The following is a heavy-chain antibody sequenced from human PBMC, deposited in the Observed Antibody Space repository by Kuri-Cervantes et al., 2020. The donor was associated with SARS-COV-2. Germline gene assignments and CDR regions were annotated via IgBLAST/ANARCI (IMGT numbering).Heavy chain of an antibody. CDR3: ARTLTRFLEWFLFDY. D-gene: IGHD3-3*01. CDR2: IYYSGST. V-gene: IGHV4-30-4*08. Sequence: LRLSCTVSGGSISSGDYYWSWIRQPPGKGLEWIGYIYYSGSTYYNPSLKSRVTISVDTSMNQFSLKLSSVTAADTAVYYCARTLTRFLEWFLFDYWGQGTLVTVSS. J-gene: IGHJ4*02. CDR1: GGSISSGDYY.